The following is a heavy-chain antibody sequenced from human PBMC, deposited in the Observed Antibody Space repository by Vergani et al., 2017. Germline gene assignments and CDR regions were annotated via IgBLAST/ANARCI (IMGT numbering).Heavy chain of an antibody. CDR1: GYTFTGYY. Sequence: QVQLVQSGAEVKKPGASVKVSCKASGYTFTGYYMHWVRQAPGQGLEWMGWINPNSGDTNYAQKFQGRVTMTRDKSISTAYMELSRLRSDGTAVYYCARECDILAGYSSVFDPWGQGTLVTVSS. CDR2: INPNSGDT. D-gene: IGHD3-9*01. CDR3: ARECDILAGYSSVFDP. V-gene: IGHV1-2*02. J-gene: IGHJ5*02.